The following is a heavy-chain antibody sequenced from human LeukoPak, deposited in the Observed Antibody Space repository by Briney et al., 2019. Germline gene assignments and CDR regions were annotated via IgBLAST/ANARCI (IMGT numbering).Heavy chain of an antibody. V-gene: IGHV3-9*01. CDR2: ISWNSGSI. Sequence: GRSLRLSCAASGFTFDDYAMHWVRQAPGKGLEWVSGISWNSGSIGYADSVKGRFTISRDNSKNTLYLQMNSLRAEDTAVYYCARYAQQLVDYWGQGTLVTVSS. CDR1: GFTFDDYA. D-gene: IGHD6-13*01. J-gene: IGHJ4*02. CDR3: ARYAQQLVDY.